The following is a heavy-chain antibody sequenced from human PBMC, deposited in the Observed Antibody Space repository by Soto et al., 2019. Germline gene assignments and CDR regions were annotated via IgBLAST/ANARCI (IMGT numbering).Heavy chain of an antibody. Sequence: ASVKVSCKASGGTFSSHTISWVRQAPGQGLEWMGGIIPILHIANSAQKFQGRVSITADKSTSTAYMELSSLRSEDTAVYYCARGKYFDSSGSASGWYFDLWGRGTPVTVSS. D-gene: IGHD3-22*01. CDR2: IIPILHIA. V-gene: IGHV1-69*10. J-gene: IGHJ2*01. CDR1: GGTFSSHT. CDR3: ARGKYFDSSGSASGWYFDL.